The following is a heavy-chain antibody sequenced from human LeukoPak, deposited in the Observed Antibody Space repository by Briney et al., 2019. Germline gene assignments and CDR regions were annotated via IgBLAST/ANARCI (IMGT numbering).Heavy chain of an antibody. CDR2: ISGGGETT. V-gene: IGHV3-23*01. D-gene: IGHD4-17*01. CDR1: GFTFNNYA. Sequence: SGGSLRLSCAASGFTFNNYAMNWVRRAPGKGLEWVSSISGGGETTYYADSAKGRFTISRDNSQNTLYLQMNSLRAEDMAVYYCARDYADYVGYFFFDYWGQGTLVTVSS. J-gene: IGHJ4*02. CDR3: ARDYADYVGYFFFDY.